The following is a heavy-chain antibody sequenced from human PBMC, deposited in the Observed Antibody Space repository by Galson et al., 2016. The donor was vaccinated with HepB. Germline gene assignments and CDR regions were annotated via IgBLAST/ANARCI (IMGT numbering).Heavy chain of an antibody. Sequence: SLRLSCAASGFTFSAYWLTWVRQAPGKGLEWVASINQDVSAKYYVDSAKGRFIISRDNARTSLSLQMNSLRVDDTSMYYCVSGYTSGIWGPGTMVIVSS. J-gene: IGHJ3*02. D-gene: IGHD6-19*01. CDR3: VSGYTSGI. V-gene: IGHV3-7*01. CDR1: GFTFSAYW. CDR2: INQDVSAK.